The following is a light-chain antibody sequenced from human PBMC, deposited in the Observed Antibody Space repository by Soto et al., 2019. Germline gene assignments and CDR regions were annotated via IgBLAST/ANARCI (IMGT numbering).Light chain of an antibody. CDR2: GES. CDR3: QQYGASPFN. V-gene: IGKV3-20*01. J-gene: IGKJ3*01. Sequence: EIVLTQSPGTLSLSPGERATLSCRASQSVSGTYLAWYHQRPGQAPKVLIYGESSRAAGIPDRFSGSGSGTDFTLTISRLEPEDFAMYYCQQYGASPFNFGHGTKVDIK. CDR1: QSVSGTY.